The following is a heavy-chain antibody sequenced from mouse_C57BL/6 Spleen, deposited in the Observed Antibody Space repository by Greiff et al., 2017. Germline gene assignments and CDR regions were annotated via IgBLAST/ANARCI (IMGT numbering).Heavy chain of an antibody. V-gene: IGHV1-69*01. CDR3: ARSYYGSSWGYFDY. Sequence: VQLQQSGAELVMPGASVKLSCKASGYTFTSYWMHWVKQWPGQGLEWIGEIDPSDSYTNYNQKFKGKSTLTVDKSSSTAYMQLSSLTSEDSAVYYCARSYYGSSWGYFDYWGQGTTLTVSS. CDR1: GYTFTSYW. D-gene: IGHD1-1*01. CDR2: IDPSDSYT. J-gene: IGHJ2*01.